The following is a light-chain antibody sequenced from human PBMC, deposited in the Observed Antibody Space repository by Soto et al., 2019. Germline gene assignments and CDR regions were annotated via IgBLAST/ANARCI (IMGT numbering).Light chain of an antibody. Sequence: DIQMTQSPSTLSASVGDRVTITCRASQSINRRLAWYQQKPGKAPNLLIYDASTLESGVPARFSGGDSGTEFTLTISSLQPDDFTTYYCQQYNPYTWTFGHGTKVDIK. CDR3: QQYNPYTWT. CDR1: QSINRR. V-gene: IGKV1-5*01. CDR2: DAS. J-gene: IGKJ1*01.